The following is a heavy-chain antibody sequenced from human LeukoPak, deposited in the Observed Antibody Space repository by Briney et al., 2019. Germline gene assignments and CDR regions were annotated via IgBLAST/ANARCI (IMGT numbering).Heavy chain of an antibody. J-gene: IGHJ4*02. CDR3: ARQTYNYHFDY. CDR2: IYPGDSDT. Sequence: GXSLKISCKGSEYSFTTYWIGWVRQMPGKGLEWMGVIYPGDSDTRYSPSFQGQVTISADKSINTACLQWSSLKASDTAIYYCARQTYNYHFDYWGQGTLVTVSS. D-gene: IGHD1-1*01. CDR1: EYSFTTYW. V-gene: IGHV5-51*01.